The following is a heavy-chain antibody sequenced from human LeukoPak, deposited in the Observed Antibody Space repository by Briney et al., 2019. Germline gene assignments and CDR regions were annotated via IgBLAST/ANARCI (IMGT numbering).Heavy chain of an antibody. CDR3: ARSEFEAETDAFDI. CDR1: GGTFSSYA. CDR2: IIPILGIA. D-gene: IGHD3-10*01. V-gene: IGHV1-69*04. Sequence: GASVKVSCKASGGTFSSYAISWVRQAPGQGLEWMGKIIPILGIANYAQKFQGRVTITADKSTSTAYMELSSLRSEDTAVYYCARSEFEAETDAFDIWGQGTMVTVSS. J-gene: IGHJ3*02.